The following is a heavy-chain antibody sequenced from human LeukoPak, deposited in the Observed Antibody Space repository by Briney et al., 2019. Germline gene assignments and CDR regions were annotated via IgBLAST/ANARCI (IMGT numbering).Heavy chain of an antibody. CDR3: ARDRAAAASSDYYYYGMDV. V-gene: IGHV3-33*01. J-gene: IGHJ6*04. CDR1: GFTSSSYG. D-gene: IGHD6-13*01. CDR2: IWYDGSNK. Sequence: GGSLRLSCAASGFTSSSYGIHWVRQAPGRGLEWVAVIWYDGSNKYYADSVKGRFTISRDNSKNTLSLQMNSLRAEDTAVYYCARDRAAAASSDYYYYGMDVWGKGTTVTVSS.